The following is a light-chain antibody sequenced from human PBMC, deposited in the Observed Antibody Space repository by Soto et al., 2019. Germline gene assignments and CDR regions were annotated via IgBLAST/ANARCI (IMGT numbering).Light chain of an antibody. Sequence: VMTQSPLSLPVTPGEPAAISCRSSQSLLHSDGNNYLDWYLQKPGQYPQLLICLGSNRASGVSDMFSVSGSGTDFTLTISIVEAEDFGVYYCMQALHTPLTCGQGTQVEL. V-gene: IGKV2-28*01. CDR3: MQALHTPLT. CDR1: QSLLHSDGNNY. J-gene: IGKJ1*01. CDR2: LGS.